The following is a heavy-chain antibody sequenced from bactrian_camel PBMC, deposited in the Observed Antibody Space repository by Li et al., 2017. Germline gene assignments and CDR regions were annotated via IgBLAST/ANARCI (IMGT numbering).Heavy chain of an antibody. CDR2: VYTGGHTT. D-gene: IGHD6*01. V-gene: IGHV3S25*01. Sequence: HLQLVESGGGSVQPGGSLRLSCNISGMTYDSVCMGWFRQVPGKEREGIAAVYTGGHTTFYADSVKDRFTISRDNTKNTVYLQMNSHKPEDTAMYYCAAGQAEGRWCPVEATTSEFGYRGQGTQVTVS. CDR3: AAGQAEGRWCPVEATTSEFGY. CDR1: GMTYDSVC. J-gene: IGHJ6*01.